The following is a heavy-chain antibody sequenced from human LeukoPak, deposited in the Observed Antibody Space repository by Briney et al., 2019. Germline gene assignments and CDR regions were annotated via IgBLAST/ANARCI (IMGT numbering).Heavy chain of an antibody. V-gene: IGHV1-18*01. CDR2: ISGYNDNT. CDR3: TTIPKYGPGRWYFDY. D-gene: IGHD1-14*01. J-gene: IGHJ4*02. CDR1: GYTFTSYG. Sequence: ASVKVSCKASGYTFTSYGISWVRQAPGQGLEWMGWISGYNDNTNYAQKLQGRVTMTTDTSTSTAYMELRSLRSDDTAVYYCTTIPKYGPGRWYFDYWGQGTLVTVSS.